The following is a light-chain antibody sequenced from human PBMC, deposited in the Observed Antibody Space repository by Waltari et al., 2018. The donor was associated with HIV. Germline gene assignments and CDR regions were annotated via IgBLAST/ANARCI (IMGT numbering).Light chain of an antibody. CDR3: LLYYGGAWV. Sequence: QTVVTQEPSLTVSPGGTVTLTCASSTGAVPGGSFPNWFQQKPGHAPRALIYSTNNIHSWTPARFSGSLIGGKAALILSGVQPEDDADYYCLLYYGGAWVFGGGTKLTVL. CDR1: TGAVPGGSF. J-gene: IGLJ3*02. V-gene: IGLV7-43*01. CDR2: STN.